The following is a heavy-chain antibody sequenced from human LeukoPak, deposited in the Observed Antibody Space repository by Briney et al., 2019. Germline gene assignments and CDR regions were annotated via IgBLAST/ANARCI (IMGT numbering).Heavy chain of an antibody. D-gene: IGHD3-22*01. Sequence: PGGSLRLSCAASGFTFGDYGMYWVRQAPGRGLDWVAIIWNDGSKKYYADSVKGRFTISRNNSQNTLYLQMNSLRAEDTAVYYCARDSYHDSSGGDYWGQGTLVTVSS. CDR1: GFTFGDYG. CDR3: ARDSYHDSSGGDY. CDR2: IWNDGSKK. V-gene: IGHV3-33*01. J-gene: IGHJ4*02.